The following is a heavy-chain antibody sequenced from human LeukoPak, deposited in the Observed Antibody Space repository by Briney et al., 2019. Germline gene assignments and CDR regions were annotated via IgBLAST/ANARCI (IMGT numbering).Heavy chain of an antibody. CDR1: GFSFSSYS. Sequence: GGSLRLSCAASGFSFSSYSMNWVRQAPGKGLEWVSSISSRSSYIYYADSVKGRFTISRDNAKNSLYLQMNSLRAEDTAVYYCARDYYDNSGYWDYWGQGTLVTVSS. CDR3: ARDYYDNSGYWDY. D-gene: IGHD3-22*01. CDR2: ISSRSSYI. V-gene: IGHV3-21*01. J-gene: IGHJ4*02.